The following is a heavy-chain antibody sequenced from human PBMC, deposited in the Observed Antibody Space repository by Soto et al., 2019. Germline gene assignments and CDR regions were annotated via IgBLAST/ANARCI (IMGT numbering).Heavy chain of an antibody. CDR3: ARPHLSYYYDSSGTELYYFDY. V-gene: IGHV1-69*13. CDR1: GGPFSSYA. D-gene: IGHD3-22*01. J-gene: IGHJ4*02. Sequence: GASVKVSCKASGGPFSSYAISWVRQAPGQGLEWMGGIIPIFGTANYAQKFQGRVTITADESTSTAYMELSSLRSEDTAVYYCARPHLSYYYDSSGTELYYFDYWGQGTLVTVAS. CDR2: IIPIFGTA.